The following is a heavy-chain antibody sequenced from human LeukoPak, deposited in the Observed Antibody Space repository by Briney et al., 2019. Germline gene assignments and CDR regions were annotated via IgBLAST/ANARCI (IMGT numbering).Heavy chain of an antibody. Sequence: GGSLRLSCAASGFTFSSYAMHWVRQAPGKGLEWVAVISYDGSNKYYADSVKGRFTISRDNSKNTLYLQMNSLRAEDTAVYYCSREVGYGYSGSSPFFDYWGQGTLVSVSS. CDR3: SREVGYGYSGSSPFFDY. V-gene: IGHV3-30-3*01. D-gene: IGHD1-26*01. CDR2: ISYDGSNK. J-gene: IGHJ4*02. CDR1: GFTFSSYA.